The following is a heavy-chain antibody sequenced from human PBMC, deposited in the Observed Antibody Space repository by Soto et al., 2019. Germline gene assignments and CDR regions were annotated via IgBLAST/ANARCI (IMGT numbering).Heavy chain of an antibody. V-gene: IGHV4-30-2*01. Sequence: QLQLQESGSGLVKPSQTLSLTCAVSGGSISSGGYSWSWVRQPPGKGLEWIGYICHSGSTYYTPSLKNRFTISVDRSKTHFSLKLSSVTAADTAVYYCARPSPYCTNGVCFFDYWGQGTLVTVSS. J-gene: IGHJ4*02. CDR3: ARPSPYCTNGVCFFDY. CDR1: GGSISSGGYS. D-gene: IGHD2-8*01. CDR2: ICHSGST.